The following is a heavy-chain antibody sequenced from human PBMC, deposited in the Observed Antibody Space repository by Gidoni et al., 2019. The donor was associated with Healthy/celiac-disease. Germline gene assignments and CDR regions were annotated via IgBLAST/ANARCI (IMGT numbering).Heavy chain of an antibody. CDR3: ARGDDLGTYYYGMDV. V-gene: IGHV4-61*02. D-gene: IGHD3-16*01. Sequence: QVQLQESGPGLVKPSQTLSLTCTVSGGSISSGSYYWSWIRQPAGKGLEWIGRIYTSGSTNYNPSLKSRVTISVDTSKNQFSLKLSSVTAADTAVYYCARGDDLGTYYYGMDVWGQGTTVTVSS. J-gene: IGHJ6*02. CDR1: GGSISSGSYY. CDR2: IYTSGST.